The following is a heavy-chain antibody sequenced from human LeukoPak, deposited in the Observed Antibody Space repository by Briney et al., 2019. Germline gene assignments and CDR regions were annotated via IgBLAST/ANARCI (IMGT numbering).Heavy chain of an antibody. CDR1: GFTFSSYA. CDR3: AKAHYYDSSGYSAFDY. J-gene: IGHJ4*02. D-gene: IGHD3-22*01. Sequence: GRSLRLSCAASGFTFSSYAMSWVRQAPGKGLEWVSAISGSGGSTYYADSVKGRFTISRDNSKNTLYLQMNSLRAEDTAVYYCAKAHYYDSSGYSAFDYWGQGTLVTVSS. CDR2: ISGSGGST. V-gene: IGHV3-23*01.